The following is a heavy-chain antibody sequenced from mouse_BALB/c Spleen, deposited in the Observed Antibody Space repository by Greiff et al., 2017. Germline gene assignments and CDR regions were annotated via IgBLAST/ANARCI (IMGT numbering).Heavy chain of an antibody. CDR3: AREGFAY. J-gene: IGHJ3*01. Sequence: EVKLMESGGDLVKPGGSLKLSCAASGFTFSSYAMSWVRQTPEKRLEWVASISSGGSTYYPDSVKGRFTISRDNARNILYLQMSSLRSEDTAMYYCAREGFAYWGQGTLVTVSA. CDR2: ISSGGST. V-gene: IGHV5-6-5*01. CDR1: GFTFSSYA.